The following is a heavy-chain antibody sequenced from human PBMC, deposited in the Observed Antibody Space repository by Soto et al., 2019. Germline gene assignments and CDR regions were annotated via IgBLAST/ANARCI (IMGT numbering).Heavy chain of an antibody. Sequence: ASVKVSWKARGYHFTGYYMHCVRRAPGQGLEWMGWINPNSGGTNYAQKFQGRVTMTRDTSISTAYMELSRLRSDDTAVYYCARVSWPLGWFDPWGQGTLVTVYS. CDR1: GYHFTGYY. D-gene: IGHD2-15*01. CDR3: ARVSWPLGWFDP. CDR2: INPNSGGT. J-gene: IGHJ5*02. V-gene: IGHV1-2*02.